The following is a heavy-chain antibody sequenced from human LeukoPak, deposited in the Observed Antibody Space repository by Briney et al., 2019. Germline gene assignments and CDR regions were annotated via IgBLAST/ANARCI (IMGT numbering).Heavy chain of an antibody. CDR2: IILIFGTA. J-gene: IGHJ5*02. V-gene: IGHV1-69*05. Sequence: ASVKVFCKASGGTFSSYAISWVRQAPGQGLEWMGGIILIFGTANYAQKFQGRVTITTDESTSTAYMELSSLRSEDTAVYYCARGRVPVGRFDPWGQGTLVTVSS. D-gene: IGHD1-26*01. CDR1: GGTFSSYA. CDR3: ARGRVPVGRFDP.